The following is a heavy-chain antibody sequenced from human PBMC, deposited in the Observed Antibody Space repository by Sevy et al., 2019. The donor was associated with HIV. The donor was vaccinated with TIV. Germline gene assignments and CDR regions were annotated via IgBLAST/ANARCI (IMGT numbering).Heavy chain of an antibody. V-gene: IGHV1-2*06. Sequence: ASVKVSCKASGYTFTGYYMHWVRQAPGHRLEWMGRINPNSGGTNSAQKFQGRVTMTRDTSISTVYMELSRLRSDDTAVYYCARETCGGDCYSYNWFDPWGQGTLVTVSS. CDR3: ARETCGGDCYSYNWFDP. D-gene: IGHD2-21*02. CDR1: GYTFTGYY. CDR2: INPNSGGT. J-gene: IGHJ5*02.